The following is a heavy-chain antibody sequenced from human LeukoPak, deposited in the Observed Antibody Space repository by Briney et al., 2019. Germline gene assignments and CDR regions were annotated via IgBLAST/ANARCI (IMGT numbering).Heavy chain of an antibody. V-gene: IGHV5-10-1*01. CDR3: AVSPDAFDI. CDR2: IDPSDSYT. Sequence: GESLKISCKGSGYSFTSYWISWVRQMPGKGLEWMGRIDPSDSYTNYSPSFQGHVTISADKSVSTAYLQWSSLKASDTAMYYRAVSPDAFDIWGQGTMVTVSS. J-gene: IGHJ3*02. CDR1: GYSFTSYW.